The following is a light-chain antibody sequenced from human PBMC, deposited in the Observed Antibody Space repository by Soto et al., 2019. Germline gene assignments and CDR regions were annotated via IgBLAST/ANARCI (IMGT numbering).Light chain of an antibody. CDR1: QSVTIY. CDR3: QQRSNWAQT. J-gene: IGKJ5*01. Sequence: EVVFTQSPSTLSLSPGELATLSCLASQSVTIYLAWYQKKSGQPPRLLIYDVSKRATGIPARFSGSGSGTDFNLDIASLEPEDSAFYFCQQRSNWAQTFGQGTRLEIK. CDR2: DVS. V-gene: IGKV3-11*01.